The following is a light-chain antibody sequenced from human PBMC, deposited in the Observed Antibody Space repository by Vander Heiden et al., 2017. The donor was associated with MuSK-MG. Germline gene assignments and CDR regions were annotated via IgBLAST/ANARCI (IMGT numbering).Light chain of an antibody. CDR1: QTVSRW. V-gene: IGKV1-5*03. CDR2: KAS. Sequence: DIQMTQSPSTLSASVGDRVTITCRASQTVSRWLAWSQQKRGKAPNLLTFKASSLESGVPSRFCGSGSGTEFTLTISSLQPDDFATCYCQPDNNYSRTFGQGTKVEIK. J-gene: IGKJ1*01. CDR3: QPDNNYSRT.